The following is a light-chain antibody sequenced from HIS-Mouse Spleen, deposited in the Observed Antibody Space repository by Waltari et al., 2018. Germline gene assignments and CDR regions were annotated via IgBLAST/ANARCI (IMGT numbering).Light chain of an antibody. CDR1: SSDVGGYNY. J-gene: IGLJ2*01. CDR3: SSYAGSNNYVV. CDR2: EVS. V-gene: IGLV2-8*01. Sequence: QSALTQPPSASGSPGQSVTISCTGPSSDVGGYNYVSWYQQHPGKAPKLMIYEVSKRPSGVPDRCSGAKSGNTASLTVSGLQADYYCSSYAGSNNYVVFGGGTKLTVL.